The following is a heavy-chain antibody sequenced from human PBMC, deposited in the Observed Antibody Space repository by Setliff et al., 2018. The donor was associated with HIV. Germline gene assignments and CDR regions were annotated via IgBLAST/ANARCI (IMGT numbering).Heavy chain of an antibody. J-gene: IGHJ4*02. Sequence: GGSLRLSCAASGFTFSSYAMTWVRQAPGKGLEWVSSISSSSSYIYYADSVKGRFTISRDNAKNTLYLQMNGLSAEDTAVYYCARDRFRGGVGTGLAEYWGQGTVVTVSS. CDR2: ISSSSSYI. D-gene: IGHD3-16*01. CDR3: ARDRFRGGVGTGLAEY. CDR1: GFTFSSYA. V-gene: IGHV3-21*01.